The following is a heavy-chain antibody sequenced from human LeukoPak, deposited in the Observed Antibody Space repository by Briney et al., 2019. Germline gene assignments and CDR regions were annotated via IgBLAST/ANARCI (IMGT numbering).Heavy chain of an antibody. J-gene: IGHJ4*02. D-gene: IGHD3-10*01. CDR3: ATAHGSGSYVSVVED. V-gene: IGHV1-24*01. CDR2: FDPEDGET. CDR1: GYTLTELS. Sequence: ASVKVSCKVSGYTLTELSMHWVRQAPGKGLEWMGGFDPEDGETIYAQKFQGRVTMTEDTSTDTAYMELSSLRSEDTAVYYCATAHGSGSYVSVVEDWGQGTLVTVSS.